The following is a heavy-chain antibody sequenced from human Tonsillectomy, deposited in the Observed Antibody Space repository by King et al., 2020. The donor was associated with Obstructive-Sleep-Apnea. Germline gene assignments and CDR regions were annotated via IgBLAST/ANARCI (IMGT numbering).Heavy chain of an antibody. D-gene: IGHD5-24*01. Sequence: VQLQESGPGLVKPSQTLSLTCTVSGGSISNGDYYWSWIRQPPGKGLEWIGYIYTSGTPFYNPSLKSRISISLDTSKNGFFLNVRSVTAADTAVYFCARESAIIGNSRFHDWGQGTLVTVSS. CDR2: IYTSGTP. J-gene: IGHJ4*02. CDR1: GGSISNGDYY. CDR3: ARESAIIGNSRFHD. V-gene: IGHV4-30-4*01.